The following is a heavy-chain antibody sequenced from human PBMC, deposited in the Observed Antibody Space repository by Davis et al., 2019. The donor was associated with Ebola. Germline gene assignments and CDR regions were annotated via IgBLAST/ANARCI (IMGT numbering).Heavy chain of an antibody. CDR1: GGSISNYY. CDR2: ISYSGNT. D-gene: IGHD6-19*01. J-gene: IGHJ4*02. Sequence: MPGGSLRLSCSVSGGSISNYYWSWIRQPPGKGLEWIGYISYSGNTNYNPSLKSRVTISVDTSKNQFSLKLSSVTAADTAVYFCARGISGWYGVLPDYWGQGTLVTVSS. CDR3: ARGISGWYGVLPDY. V-gene: IGHV4-59*01.